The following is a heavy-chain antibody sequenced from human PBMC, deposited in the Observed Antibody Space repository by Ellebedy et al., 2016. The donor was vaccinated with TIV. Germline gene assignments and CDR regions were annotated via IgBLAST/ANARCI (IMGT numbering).Heavy chain of an antibody. Sequence: MPSETLSLTCTVSGGSISSYYWRWIRQPPGKGLEWIGYIYYSGSTNYNPSLKSRVTISVDTSKNQFSLKLSSVTAADTAVYYCARDEGVALDYWGQGTLVTVSS. CDR1: GGSISSYY. D-gene: IGHD3-3*01. CDR3: ARDEGVALDY. J-gene: IGHJ4*02. CDR2: IYYSGST. V-gene: IGHV4-59*01.